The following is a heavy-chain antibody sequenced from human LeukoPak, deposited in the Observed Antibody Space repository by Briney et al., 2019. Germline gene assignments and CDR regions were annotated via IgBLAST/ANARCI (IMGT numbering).Heavy chain of an antibody. CDR3: ARGLRFGELYYYMDV. CDR2: INHSGST. J-gene: IGHJ6*03. CDR1: GGSFSGYC. V-gene: IGHV4-34*01. D-gene: IGHD3-10*01. Sequence: SETLSLTCAVYGGSFSGYCWSWIRQPPGKGLEWIGEINHSGSTNYNPSLKSRVTISVDTSKNQVSLKLSSVTAADTAVYYCARGLRFGELYYYMDVWGKGTTVTVSS.